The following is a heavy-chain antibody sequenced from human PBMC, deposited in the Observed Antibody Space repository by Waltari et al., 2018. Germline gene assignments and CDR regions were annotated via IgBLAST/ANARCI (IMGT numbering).Heavy chain of an antibody. CDR3: GRDRGYGQSDS. CDR2: IKQDGSEK. Sequence: EVQLVESGGGLVQPGGSLRPSCAASGFTFRNYWMSWVRQAPGKGLEWVANIKQDGSEKDYVDSVKGRFTISRDNAKNSLYLQMNSLRAEDTAVYYCGRDRGYGQSDSWGQGTLVTVSS. D-gene: IGHD5-18*01. J-gene: IGHJ4*02. V-gene: IGHV3-7*03. CDR1: GFTFRNYW.